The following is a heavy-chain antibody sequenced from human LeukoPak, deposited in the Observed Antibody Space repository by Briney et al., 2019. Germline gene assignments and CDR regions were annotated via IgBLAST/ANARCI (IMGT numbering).Heavy chain of an antibody. CDR2: IYPGDSDT. Sequence: RGESLKISCKGSGYSFSSYWIGWVRQMPGKGLEWMGIIYPGDSDTRYSPSFQGQVTISADKSIGTAYLQWSSLKTSDTAMYYCARGFNTGWPLLDIWAQGTMVIVSS. V-gene: IGHV5-51*01. CDR1: GYSFSSYW. J-gene: IGHJ3*02. D-gene: IGHD6-19*01. CDR3: ARGFNTGWPLLDI.